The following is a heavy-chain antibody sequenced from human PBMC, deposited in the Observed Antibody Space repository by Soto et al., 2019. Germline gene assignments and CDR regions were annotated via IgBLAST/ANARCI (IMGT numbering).Heavy chain of an antibody. CDR3: AKDGGPANLYYYYGMDV. J-gene: IGHJ6*02. CDR1: GFTFSSYA. V-gene: IGHV3-23*01. Sequence: GGSLRLSCAASGFTFSSYAMSWDRQAPGKGLEWVSAISGSGGSTYYADSVKGRFTISRDDSKNTLYLQMNSLRAEDTAVYYCAKDGGPANLYYYYGMDVWGQGTTVTVSS. D-gene: IGHD2-15*01. CDR2: ISGSGGST.